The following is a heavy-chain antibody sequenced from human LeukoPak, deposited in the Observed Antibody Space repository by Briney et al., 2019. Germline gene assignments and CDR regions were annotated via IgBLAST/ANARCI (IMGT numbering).Heavy chain of an antibody. Sequence: GASVKVSCKASGGTFSSYAISWVRQAPGQGLERMGGIIPIFGTANYAQKFQGRVTITADESTSTAYMELSSLRSEDTAVYYCARDDYGETPDYWGQGTLVTVSS. V-gene: IGHV1-69*13. J-gene: IGHJ4*02. D-gene: IGHD4-17*01. CDR2: IIPIFGTA. CDR3: ARDDYGETPDY. CDR1: GGTFSSYA.